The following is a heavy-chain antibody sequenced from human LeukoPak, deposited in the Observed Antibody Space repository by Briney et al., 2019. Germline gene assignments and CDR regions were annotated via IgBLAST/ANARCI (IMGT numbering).Heavy chain of an antibody. J-gene: IGHJ6*02. CDR1: GGSISSYY. D-gene: IGHD3-10*01. Sequence: SETLSLTCTVSGGSISSYYWSWLRQPPGKGLEWIGYIYYSGSTNYNPSLKSRVTISVDTSKNQFSLKLSSVTAADTAVYYCARGLFTYYYGSGSYYPYYYGMDVWGQGTTVTVSS. CDR2: IYYSGST. V-gene: IGHV4-59*12. CDR3: ARGLFTYYYGSGSYYPYYYGMDV.